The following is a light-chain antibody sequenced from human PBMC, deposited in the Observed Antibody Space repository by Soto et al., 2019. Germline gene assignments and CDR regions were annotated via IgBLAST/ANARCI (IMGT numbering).Light chain of an antibody. V-gene: IGKV1-39*01. Sequence: DIQMTQSPSSLSASVGDRVTITCRASQSISSYLNWYQQKPGKAPKLLIYAASSLQSGVPSRFSGSGSGTDFTLTISSLQPEDFATYYCQRSYSTPVTVGQGTRLEIK. CDR2: AAS. CDR3: QRSYSTPVT. CDR1: QSISSY. J-gene: IGKJ5*01.